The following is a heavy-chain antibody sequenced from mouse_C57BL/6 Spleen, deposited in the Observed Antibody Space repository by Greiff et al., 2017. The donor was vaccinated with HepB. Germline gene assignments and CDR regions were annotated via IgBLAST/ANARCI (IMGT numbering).Heavy chain of an antibody. V-gene: IGHV14-4*01. CDR3: TTGGNYVYYAMDY. D-gene: IGHD2-1*01. J-gene: IGHJ4*01. Sequence: VTLKVSGAELVRPGASVKLSCTASGFNIKDYYMPWVKQRPEQGLEWIGWIDPENGDTEYASKFQGKATITADTSSNTAYLQLSSLTSEDTAVYYCTTGGNYVYYAMDYWGQGTSVTVSS. CDR2: IDPENGDT. CDR1: GFNIKDYY.